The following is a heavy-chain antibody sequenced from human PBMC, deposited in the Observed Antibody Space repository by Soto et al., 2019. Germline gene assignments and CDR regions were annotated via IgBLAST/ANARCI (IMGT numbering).Heavy chain of an antibody. CDR3: ARGGYCSGGSCYYNWFDP. Sequence: QVPLVQSGAEVKKPGASVKVSCKASGYTFTGYYMHWVRQAPGQGLEWMGWINPNSGGTNYAQKFQGWVTMTRDTSISTAYMELSRLRSDDTAAYYCARGGYCSGGSCYYNWFDPWGQGTLVTVSS. CDR1: GYTFTGYY. J-gene: IGHJ5*02. CDR2: INPNSGGT. V-gene: IGHV1-2*04. D-gene: IGHD2-15*01.